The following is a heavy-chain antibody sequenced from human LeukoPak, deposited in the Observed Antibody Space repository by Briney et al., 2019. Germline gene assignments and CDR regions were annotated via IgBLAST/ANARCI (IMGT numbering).Heavy chain of an antibody. V-gene: IGHV3-30-3*01. Sequence: GGSLRLSCEASGFTFSTYEMNWVRQAPGKGLEWVAVISYDGSNKYYADSVKGRFTISRDNSKNTLYLQMNSLRAEDTAVYYCARDLMGSDYWGQGTLVTVSS. CDR1: GFTFSTYE. J-gene: IGHJ4*02. CDR3: ARDLMGSDY. CDR2: ISYDGSNK. D-gene: IGHD2-8*01.